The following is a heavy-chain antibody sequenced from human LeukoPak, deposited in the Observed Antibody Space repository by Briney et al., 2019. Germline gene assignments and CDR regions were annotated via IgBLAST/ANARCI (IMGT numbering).Heavy chain of an antibody. J-gene: IGHJ4*02. CDR2: INWNGGST. Sequence: GGSLRLSCAASGFTFDDYGMSWVRQAPGKGLEWFSGINWNGGSTGYADSVKGRFTISRDNAKNSLYLQMNSLRAEDTALYYCARASDVLLWFGELPKSAYFDYWGQGTLVTVSS. CDR1: GFTFDDYG. CDR3: ARASDVLLWFGELPKSAYFDY. D-gene: IGHD3-10*01. V-gene: IGHV3-20*04.